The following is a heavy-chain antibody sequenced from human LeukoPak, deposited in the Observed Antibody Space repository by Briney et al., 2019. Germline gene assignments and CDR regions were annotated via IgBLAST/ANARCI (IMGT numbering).Heavy chain of an antibody. J-gene: IGHJ5*02. D-gene: IGHD6-19*01. V-gene: IGHV3-11*01. Sequence: AGPLRLSCAASGFAFRDYYMSWIRQAPGKGLEWISYITMTGSVIQYSDSVKGRFTTSRDNAKNSLYLQMNSLRAEDTAVYYCARGGWSRGWFDPWGQGTLVTVSS. CDR3: ARGGWSRGWFDP. CDR2: ITMTGSVI. CDR1: GFAFRDYY.